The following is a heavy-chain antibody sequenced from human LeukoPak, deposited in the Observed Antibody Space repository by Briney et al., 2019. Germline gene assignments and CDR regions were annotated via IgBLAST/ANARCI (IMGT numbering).Heavy chain of an antibody. J-gene: IGHJ3*02. D-gene: IGHD3-10*01. V-gene: IGHV4-4*07. CDR1: GGSMIDYY. CDR3: ARDSSGRYYLDGFDI. CDR2: IHTSGST. Sequence: SETLSLSCTVSGGSMIDYYWSWIRQPAGKRLEWIGRIHTSGSTNYNPSLKSRVTMSVDTSNNQISLNLRSVTAADTAVYYCARDSSGRYYLDGFDIWGQGTMVTVSS.